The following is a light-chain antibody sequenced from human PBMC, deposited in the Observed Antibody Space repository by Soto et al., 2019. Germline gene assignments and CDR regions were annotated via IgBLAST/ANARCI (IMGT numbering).Light chain of an antibody. Sequence: QSALTQPASVSGSPGQSITISCTGTSSDVGGYNYVSWYQQHPGKAPKLMIYDVSNRPSGVSNRFSGSKSGNTASLTISGLQAEDEADYYCSLYTSSNTRVFGGGTKVTVL. CDR3: SLYTSSNTRV. V-gene: IGLV2-14*01. CDR2: DVS. CDR1: SSDVGGYNY. J-gene: IGLJ2*01.